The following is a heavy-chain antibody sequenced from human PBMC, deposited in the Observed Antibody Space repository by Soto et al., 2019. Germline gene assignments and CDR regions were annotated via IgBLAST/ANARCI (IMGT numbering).Heavy chain of an antibody. D-gene: IGHD2-2*01. J-gene: IGHJ4*02. Sequence: EAQVVESGGGLVQPGGSLRLSCAASGFSVTNNYMNWVRQAPWKGLEWVSIIDIGGNTYYADSVKDRFTISRDNSRNTLYLHMDSLRAEDTAVYYCARGRGSTGYLGREHYFDYWGQGTLVTVSP. CDR2: IDIGGNT. CDR3: ARGRGSTGYLGREHYFDY. V-gene: IGHV3-66*01. CDR1: GFSVTNNY.